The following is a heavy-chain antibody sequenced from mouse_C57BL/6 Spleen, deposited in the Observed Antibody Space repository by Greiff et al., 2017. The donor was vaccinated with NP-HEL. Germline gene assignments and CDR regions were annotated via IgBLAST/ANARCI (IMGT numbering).Heavy chain of an antibody. CDR2: ISSGGDYI. J-gene: IGHJ2*01. D-gene: IGHD3-2*02. CDR3: TRDSSGYFYYFDY. CDR1: GFTFSSYA. Sequence: EVQRVESGEGLVKPGGSLKLSCAASGFTFSSYAMSWVRQTPEKRLEWVAYISSGGDYIYYADTVKGRFTISRDNARNTLYLQMSSLKSEDTAMYYCTRDSSGYFYYFDYWGQGTTLTVSS. V-gene: IGHV5-9-1*02.